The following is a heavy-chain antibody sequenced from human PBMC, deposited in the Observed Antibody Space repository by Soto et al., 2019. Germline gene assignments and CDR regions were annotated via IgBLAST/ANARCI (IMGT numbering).Heavy chain of an antibody. CDR2: ISWNTGVF. V-gene: IGHV3-9*01. J-gene: IGHJ4*02. Sequence: EVQLVESGGGLVQPGGSLRLSCAASGFRFDDYAMHWVRQAPGKGLEWVSGISWNTGVFGYADSVKGRFTISRDNARNSLFLETSSLSADDTAFYYCTKGSETHVMDWGQGTLVTVSS. D-gene: IGHD6-19*01. CDR3: TKGSETHVMD. CDR1: GFRFDDYA.